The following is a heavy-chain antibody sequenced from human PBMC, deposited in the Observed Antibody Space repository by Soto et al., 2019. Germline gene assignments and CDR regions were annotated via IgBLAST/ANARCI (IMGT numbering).Heavy chain of an antibody. J-gene: IGHJ6*02. D-gene: IGHD3-3*01. V-gene: IGHV4-59*01. CDR3: ARDGGRYYAMDV. CDR2: IYHSGST. CDR1: GDSINSYY. Sequence: SETLSLTCTVSGDSINSYYWSWIRQPPGKGREWIGNIYHSGSTKYNPSLKSRVTISVDTSKTHFSLRLSSVTAADTAVYYCARDGGRYYAMDVWGQGTTVTVPS.